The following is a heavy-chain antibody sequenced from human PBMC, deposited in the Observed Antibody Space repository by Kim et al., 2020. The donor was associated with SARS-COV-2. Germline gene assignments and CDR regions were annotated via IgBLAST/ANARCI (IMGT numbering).Heavy chain of an antibody. J-gene: IGHJ4*02. CDR2: ISSSSSYT. CDR1: GFTFSSYS. Sequence: GGSLRLSCAASGFTFSSYSMNWVRQAPGKGLEWVSTISSSSSYTYYADSVKGRFTISRDNAKNTLYLQMNSLRAEDTAVYYCASDSLGSNYGNFWRQRTL. V-gene: IGHV3-21*01. CDR3: ASDSLGSNYGNF. D-gene: IGHD3-10*01.